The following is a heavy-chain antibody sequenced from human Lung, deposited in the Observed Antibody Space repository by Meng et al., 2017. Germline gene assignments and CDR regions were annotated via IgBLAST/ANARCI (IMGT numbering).Heavy chain of an antibody. V-gene: IGHV3-15*02. Sequence: HLGAFWGALVQRGGCLRSHCAVSGFDFYNAWMSWVSQNHGKGLEWVGRITSNTERGTTEYDAPVTGRFTLSRDDSKSTLYLQMSGLRIDDTGVYYCVWDDKAVADYWGQGTLVTVSS. CDR3: VWDDKAVADY. J-gene: IGHJ4*02. D-gene: IGHD1-1*01. CDR1: GFDFYNAW. CDR2: ITSNTERGTT.